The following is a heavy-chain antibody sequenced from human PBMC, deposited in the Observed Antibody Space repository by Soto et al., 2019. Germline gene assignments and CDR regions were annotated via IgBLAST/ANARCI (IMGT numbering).Heavy chain of an antibody. CDR2: IYYSGST. CDR3: ARDPYYDFWSGYSNYYYYGMDV. CDR1: GGSVSSGSYY. J-gene: IGHJ6*02. V-gene: IGHV4-61*01. D-gene: IGHD3-3*01. Sequence: PSETLSLTCTVSGGSVSSGSYYWSWNRQPPGKGLEWIGYIYYSGSTNYNPSLKSRVTISVDTSKNQFSLKLSSVTAADTAVYYCARDPYYDFWSGYSNYYYYGMDVWGQGTTVTVSS.